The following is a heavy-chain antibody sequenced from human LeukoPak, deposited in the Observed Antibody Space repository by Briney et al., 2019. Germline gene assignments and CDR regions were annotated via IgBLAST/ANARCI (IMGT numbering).Heavy chain of an antibody. CDR2: IRYDGSNK. V-gene: IGHV3-30*02. CDR3: AKGDDILTDNWFDP. Sequence: QPGGSLRLSCAASGFTFSSYGMHWVRQAPGKGLEWVAFIRYDGSNKYYADSVKGRFTISRDNSKNTLYLQMNSLRAEDTAVYYCAKGDDILTDNWFDPWGQGTLVTVSS. J-gene: IGHJ5*02. D-gene: IGHD3-9*01. CDR1: GFTFSSYG.